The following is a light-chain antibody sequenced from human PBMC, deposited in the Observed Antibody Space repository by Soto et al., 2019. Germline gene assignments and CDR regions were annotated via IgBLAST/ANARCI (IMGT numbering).Light chain of an antibody. J-gene: IGKJ4*01. Sequence: VMTQSPATLSVSPGERATLSCRASESVSSRLAWYQQRPGQAPRLLIYVASTRATGIPARFSGSGSGTDFTLTISSLQPEDVAAYYCQKYNSAPLTFGGGTKVDIK. CDR3: QKYNSAPLT. CDR2: VAS. V-gene: IGKV3-15*01. CDR1: ESVSSR.